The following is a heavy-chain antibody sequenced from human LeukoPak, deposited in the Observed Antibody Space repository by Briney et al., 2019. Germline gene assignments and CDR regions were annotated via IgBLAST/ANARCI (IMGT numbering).Heavy chain of an antibody. D-gene: IGHD6-19*01. J-gene: IGHJ4*02. CDR2: IIPIFGTA. CDR3: ARDPTNTSGRYAYFDY. V-gene: IGHV1-69*13. CDR1: GGTFSSYA. Sequence: GASVKVSCKASGGTFSSYAISWVRQAPGQGLEWMGGIIPIFGTANYAQKFQGRVTITADESTSTAYMELSSLRSEDTALYYCARDPTNTSGRYAYFDYWGQGTLVTVSS.